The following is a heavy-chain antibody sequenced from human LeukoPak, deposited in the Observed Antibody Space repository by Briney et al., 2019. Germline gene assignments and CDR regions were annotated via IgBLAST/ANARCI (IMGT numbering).Heavy chain of an antibody. CDR1: GYSINSGYY. Sequence: SETLSLTCTVSGYSINSGYYWGWIRQPPGKGLEWIGSIYHSGSTYYNPSLKSRVTISVDTSKNQFSLKLSSVTAADTAVYYCARDRYDFWSGYHNWFDPWGQGTLVTVSS. V-gene: IGHV4-38-2*02. D-gene: IGHD3-3*01. CDR3: ARDRYDFWSGYHNWFDP. CDR2: IYHSGST. J-gene: IGHJ5*02.